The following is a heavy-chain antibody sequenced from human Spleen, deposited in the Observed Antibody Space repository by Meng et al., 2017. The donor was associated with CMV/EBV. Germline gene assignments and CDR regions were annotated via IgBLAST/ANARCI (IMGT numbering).Heavy chain of an antibody. CDR3: AKGPAGRYFDWLFYDFDY. D-gene: IGHD3-9*01. Sequence: GGSLRLSCAASGFTFSSYWMSWVRQAPGKGLEWVANIKEDGSEKYYVDSVKGRFTISRDNSQNSLYLQMNSLRAEDTAVYYCAKGPAGRYFDWLFYDFDYWGQGTLVTVSS. CDR2: IKEDGSEK. CDR1: GFTFSSYW. J-gene: IGHJ4*02. V-gene: IGHV3-7*03.